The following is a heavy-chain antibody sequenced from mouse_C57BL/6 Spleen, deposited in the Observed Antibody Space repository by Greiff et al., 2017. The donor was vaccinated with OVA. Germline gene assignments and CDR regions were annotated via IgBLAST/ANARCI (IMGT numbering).Heavy chain of an antibody. CDR3: ARSRLRSNYFDY. V-gene: IGHV14-3*01. CDR1: GFNIKNTY. CDR2: IDPANGNT. J-gene: IGHJ2*01. D-gene: IGHD1-1*01. Sequence: EVQGVESVAELVRPGASVKLSCTASGFNIKNTYMHWVKQRPEQGLEWIGRIDPANGNTKYAPKFQGKATITADTSSNTAYLQLSSLTSEDTAIYYCARSRLRSNYFDYWGQGTTLTVSS.